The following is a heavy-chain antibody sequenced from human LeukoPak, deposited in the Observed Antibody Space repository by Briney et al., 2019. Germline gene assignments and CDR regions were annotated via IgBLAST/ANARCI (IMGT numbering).Heavy chain of an antibody. Sequence: SVKVSCKASGGTFSSYAISWVRQAPGQGLEWMGGIIPVFGTANYAQKFQGRVTITTDESTSTAYMELSSLRSEDTAVYYCARAGIVGAKKAFDIWGQGTMVTVSS. CDR2: IIPVFGTA. CDR1: GGTFSSYA. J-gene: IGHJ3*02. V-gene: IGHV1-69*05. CDR3: ARAGIVGAKKAFDI. D-gene: IGHD1-26*01.